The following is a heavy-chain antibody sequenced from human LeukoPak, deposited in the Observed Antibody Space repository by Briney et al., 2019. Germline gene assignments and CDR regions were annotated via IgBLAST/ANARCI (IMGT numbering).Heavy chain of an antibody. CDR3: AKDLSGIQDYYYGMDV. Sequence: GRSLRHSCSASGLPFSSNGMHWVRQAPAKGLEWVAVISFDGSNKYYADPVKGRFTISRDNSKNTLYLQMNSLRAEDTAVYYCAKDLSGIQDYYYGMDVWGKGTTVTVSS. D-gene: IGHD6-13*01. CDR2: ISFDGSNK. V-gene: IGHV3-30*18. CDR1: GLPFSSNG. J-gene: IGHJ6*01.